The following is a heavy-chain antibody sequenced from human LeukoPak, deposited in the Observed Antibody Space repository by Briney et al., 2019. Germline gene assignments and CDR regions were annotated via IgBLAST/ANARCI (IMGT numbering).Heavy chain of an antibody. V-gene: IGHV4-31*03. Sequence: SETLSLTCTVSGGSISSGGYYWSWIRQHPGKGLEWIGYIYYSGSTYYNPSLKSRVTISVDTSKNQFSLKLSSVTAADTAVYYCARSSRNWFDPWGQGTLVTVSS. J-gene: IGHJ5*02. CDR2: IYYSGST. CDR1: GGSISSGGYY. CDR3: ARSSRNWFDP.